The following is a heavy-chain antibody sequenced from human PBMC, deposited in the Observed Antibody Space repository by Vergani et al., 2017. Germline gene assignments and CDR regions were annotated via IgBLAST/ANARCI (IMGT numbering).Heavy chain of an antibody. CDR1: GFTFSSYG. D-gene: IGHD2-8*01. Sequence: QVQLVESGGGVVQPGRSLRLSCAASGFTFSSYGMHWVRQAPGKGLEWVAVISYDGSNKYYVDSVKGRFTISRDNAKNSLYLQMNSLRAEDTAVYYCARGMKYWGQGTLVTVSS. J-gene: IGHJ4*02. CDR3: ARGMKY. CDR2: ISYDGSNK. V-gene: IGHV3-30*03.